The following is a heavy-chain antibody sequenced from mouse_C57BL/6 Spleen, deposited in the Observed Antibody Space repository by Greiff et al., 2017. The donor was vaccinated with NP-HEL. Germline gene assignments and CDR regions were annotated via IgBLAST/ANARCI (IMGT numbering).Heavy chain of an antibody. CDR1: GFTFSDYY. V-gene: IGHV5-16*01. Sequence: EVKLVESEGGLVQPGSSMKLSCTASGFTFSDYYMAWVRQVPEKGLEWVANINYDGSSTYYLDSLKSRFIISRDNAKNILYLQMSSLKSEDTATYYCARDYYGSLYFDVWGTGTTVTVSS. D-gene: IGHD1-1*01. J-gene: IGHJ1*03. CDR3: ARDYYGSLYFDV. CDR2: INYDGSST.